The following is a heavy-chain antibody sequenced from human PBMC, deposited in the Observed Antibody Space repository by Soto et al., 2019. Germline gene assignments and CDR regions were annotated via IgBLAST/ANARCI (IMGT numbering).Heavy chain of an antibody. CDR1: GASISYGGFT. CDR2: ISHLEST. V-gene: IGHV4-30-2*06. Sequence: QLQLQESGSGLVKTSETLSLTCTVSGASISYGGFTWSWIRQSPGKGLEWIGYISHLESTYFHPSFKSRLTMSIDRTRNQFSLKLSSVNAADMAVYYFARGGGYDSFDYWGQGVLVTVSS. J-gene: IGHJ4*02. D-gene: IGHD5-12*01. CDR3: ARGGGYDSFDY.